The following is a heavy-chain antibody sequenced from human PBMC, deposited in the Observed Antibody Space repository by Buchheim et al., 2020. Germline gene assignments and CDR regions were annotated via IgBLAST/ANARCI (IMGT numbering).Heavy chain of an antibody. J-gene: IGHJ5*02. CDR3: AKKGNYYDSSGYYSWFDP. Sequence: EVQLVESGGGLVQPGGSLRLSCAASGFTFSSYAMSWVRQAPGKGLEWVSAISGSGGSTYYADSVKGRFTISRDTSKNTLYLQMNSLRAEDTAVYYCAKKGNYYDSSGYYSWFDPWGQGTL. D-gene: IGHD3-22*01. CDR1: GFTFSSYA. CDR2: ISGSGGST. V-gene: IGHV3-23*04.